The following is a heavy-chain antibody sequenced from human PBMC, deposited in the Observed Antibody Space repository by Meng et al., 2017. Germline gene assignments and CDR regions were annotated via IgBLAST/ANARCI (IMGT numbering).Heavy chain of an antibody. V-gene: IGHV4-59*01. CDR1: GGSFSGYY. Sequence: GSLRLSCAVYGGSFSGYYWSWIRQPPGKGLEWIGYIYYSGSTNYNPSLKSRVTISVDTSKNQFSLKLSSVTAADTAVYYCARAYGSGSSGDWFDPWGQGTLVTVSS. CDR2: IYYSGST. CDR3: ARAYGSGSSGDWFDP. J-gene: IGHJ5*02. D-gene: IGHD3-10*01.